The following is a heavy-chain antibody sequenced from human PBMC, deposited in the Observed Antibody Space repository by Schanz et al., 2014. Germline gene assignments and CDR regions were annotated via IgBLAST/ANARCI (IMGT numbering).Heavy chain of an antibody. V-gene: IGHV3-23*04. Sequence: EVQLVESGGGLVQPGGSLRLSCAASGFTFTTYAMTWVRQAPGKGLEWVSNISPTGSSTYYADSVKGRFTISRDNSKNTLYLQMNSLRAEDTAVYFCARDAVALVPESFMDVWGKGTPVTVSS. CDR3: ARDAVALVPESFMDV. J-gene: IGHJ6*03. D-gene: IGHD2-15*01. CDR2: ISPTGSST. CDR1: GFTFTTYA.